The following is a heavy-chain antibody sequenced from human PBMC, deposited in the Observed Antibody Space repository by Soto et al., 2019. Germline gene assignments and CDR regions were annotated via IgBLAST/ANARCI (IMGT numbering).Heavy chain of an antibody. CDR3: AALQQLPGYSSGCVDY. CDR2: IYYSGST. J-gene: IGHJ4*02. V-gene: IGHV4-61*01. Sequence: SETLSLTCTVSGGSVSSGSYYWSWIRQPPGKGLEWIGYIYYSGSTNYNPSLKSRVTISVDTSKNQFSLKLSSVTAADTAVYYCAALQQLPGYSSGCVDYWGQGTLVTVSS. D-gene: IGHD6-19*01. CDR1: GGSVSSGSYY.